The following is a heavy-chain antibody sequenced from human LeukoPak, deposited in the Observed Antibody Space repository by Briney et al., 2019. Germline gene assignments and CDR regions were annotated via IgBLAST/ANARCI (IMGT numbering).Heavy chain of an antibody. D-gene: IGHD2-15*01. V-gene: IGHV4-34*01. CDR1: GGSFSGYY. Sequence: PSETLSLTCAVYGGSFSGYYWSWIRQSPGKGLEWIATIYYSGSTYYNPSLKSRLTISAETSTNQFALKLSSVTAADTAVYYCAGEDIIMDPFEFWGQGTLVTVSS. CDR2: IYYSGST. CDR3: AGEDIIMDPFEF. J-gene: IGHJ4*02.